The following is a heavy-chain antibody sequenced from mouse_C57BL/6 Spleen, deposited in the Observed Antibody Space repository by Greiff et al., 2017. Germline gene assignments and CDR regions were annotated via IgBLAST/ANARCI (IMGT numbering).Heavy chain of an antibody. J-gene: IGHJ2*01. D-gene: IGHD2-2*01. CDR1: GYTFTSYG. CDR3: ARSTMVTTRYFDY. Sequence: QLSCKASGYTFTSYGISWVKQRTGQGLEWIGEIYPRSGNTYYNEKFKGKATLTADKSSSTAYMELRSLTSEDSAVYFCARSTMVTTRYFDYWGQGTTLTVSS. CDR2: IYPRSGNT. V-gene: IGHV1-81*01.